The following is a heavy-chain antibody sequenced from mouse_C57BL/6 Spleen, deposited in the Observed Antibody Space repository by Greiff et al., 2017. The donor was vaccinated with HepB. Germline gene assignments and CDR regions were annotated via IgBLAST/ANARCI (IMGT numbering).Heavy chain of an antibody. J-gene: IGHJ4*01. Sequence: QVQLKQPGTELVKPGASVKLSCKASGYTFTSYWMHWVKQRPGQGLEWIGNINPSNGGTNYNEKFKSKATLTVDKSSSTAYMQLSSLTSEDSAVYYCARGRGTGYAMDYWGQGTSVTVSS. D-gene: IGHD3-3*01. CDR3: ARGRGTGYAMDY. CDR1: GYTFTSYW. CDR2: INPSNGGT. V-gene: IGHV1-53*01.